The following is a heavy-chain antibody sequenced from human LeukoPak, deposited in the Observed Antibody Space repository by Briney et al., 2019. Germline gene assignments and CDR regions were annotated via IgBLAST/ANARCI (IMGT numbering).Heavy chain of an antibody. CDR3: AKAAGGGWAPFEY. CDR1: GLTFSSYA. J-gene: IGHJ4*02. CDR2: ISGSGGRT. D-gene: IGHD6-19*01. V-gene: IGHV3-23*01. Sequence: GSLRLSCAAPGLTFSSYAMSWVRQAPGEGLEWVSAISGSGGRTYYADSVKGRFTISRDNSKNTLYLQMNSLRAEDTAVYYCAKAAGGGWAPFEYWGQGTLVTVSS.